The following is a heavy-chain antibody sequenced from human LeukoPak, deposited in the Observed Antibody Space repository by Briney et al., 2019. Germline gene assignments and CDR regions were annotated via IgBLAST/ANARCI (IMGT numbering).Heavy chain of an antibody. J-gene: IGHJ3*02. D-gene: IGHD6-19*01. V-gene: IGHV1-2*02. CDR2: IHPNSGGT. Sequence: ASVKVSCKASGYTFTGYYMHWVRQAPGQGLEWVGWIHPNSGGTNYAQKFQGRVTLTRDTSISTAYMEMSSLRSDDTAVYYCARPWKWLVHDAFDIWGQGTMVTVSS. CDR3: ARPWKWLVHDAFDI. CDR1: GYTFTGYY.